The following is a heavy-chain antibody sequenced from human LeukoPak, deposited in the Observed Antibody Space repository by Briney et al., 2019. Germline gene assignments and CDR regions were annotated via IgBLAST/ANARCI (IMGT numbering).Heavy chain of an antibody. CDR1: GGSINSDYW. CDR3: ARHDDFLSAYNY. V-gene: IGHV4-4*02. D-gene: IGHD3-3*01. CDR2: IYHTGSV. Sequence: SETLSLTCAVSGGSINSDYWWTWVRQSPGKGLEWIGEIYHTGSVNYNLSLESRVTISRDRSKNRFSLMLRSVTAADTAVYYCARHDDFLSAYNYWGQGILVTVSS. J-gene: IGHJ4*02.